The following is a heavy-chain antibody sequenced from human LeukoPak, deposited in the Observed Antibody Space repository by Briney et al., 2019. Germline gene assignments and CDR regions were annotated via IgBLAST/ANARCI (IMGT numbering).Heavy chain of an antibody. V-gene: IGHV3-23*01. Sequence: GGSLRLSCAASGFTFSNYGMNWVRQAPGKGLEWVSGITGNGGTTYYADSVKGRFTISRDNSKNTLYLQMNSLRAEDTAVYYCAKGQIGYCTNGVCYDYYYYYMDVWGKGTTVTVSS. CDR3: AKGQIGYCTNGVCYDYYYYYMDV. CDR2: ITGNGGTT. CDR1: GFTFSNYG. J-gene: IGHJ6*03. D-gene: IGHD2-8*01.